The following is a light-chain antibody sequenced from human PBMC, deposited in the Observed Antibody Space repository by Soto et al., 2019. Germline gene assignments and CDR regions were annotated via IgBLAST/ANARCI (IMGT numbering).Light chain of an antibody. CDR3: QQYGSSPLT. J-gene: IGKJ4*01. Sequence: PEGRATLSCRASQCVYGNYLAWYQQKHGQAPRLLLHGASRRGTGSPDGFSGSGGGRDLTLIIIRLEPEEVVVDYCQQYGSSPLTFGGGTKVDIK. CDR1: QCVYGNY. V-gene: IGKV3-20*01. CDR2: GAS.